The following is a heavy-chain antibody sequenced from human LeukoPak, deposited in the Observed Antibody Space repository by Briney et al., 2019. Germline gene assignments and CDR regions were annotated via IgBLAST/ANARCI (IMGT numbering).Heavy chain of an antibody. V-gene: IGHV1-2*02. CDR2: IHPNTGGT. J-gene: IGHJ4*02. CDR3: ARVLVRGVMNY. D-gene: IGHD3-10*01. Sequence: ASVKVSCKASGYTFTDNYFHWVRQAPGQGLEWVGWIHPNTGGTHYAQNFQGRATLTRDTSISTAYMELSGLRSDDTAVYYCARVLVRGVMNYWGQGTLVTVSS. CDR1: GYTFTDNY.